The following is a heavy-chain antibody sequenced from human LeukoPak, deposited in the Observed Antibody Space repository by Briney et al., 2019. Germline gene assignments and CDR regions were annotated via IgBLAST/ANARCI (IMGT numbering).Heavy chain of an antibody. J-gene: IGHJ4*02. CDR1: GFTFSSYW. V-gene: IGHV3-74*01. CDR2: INTDGSST. D-gene: IGHD3-22*01. CDR3: AKADYYDSSGPANFDY. Sequence: GGSLRLSCAASGFTFSSYWMHWVRHAPGKGLVWVSRINTDGSSTSYADSVKGRFTISRDNAKNTLYLQMNSLRAEDTAVYYCAKADYYDSSGPANFDYWGQGTLVTVSS.